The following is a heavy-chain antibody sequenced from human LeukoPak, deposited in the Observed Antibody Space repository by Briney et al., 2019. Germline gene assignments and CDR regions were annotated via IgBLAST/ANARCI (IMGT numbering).Heavy chain of an antibody. CDR3: ARKAQYNGHYPLDY. V-gene: IGHV3-23*01. CDR1: GFTFTSYS. J-gene: IGHJ4*02. CDR2: TSDRGDYT. Sequence: GGSLRFSCAASGFTFTSYSMSWVRQAPGKGLEWVSGTSDRGDYTYYADSVKGRFTISRDSSKNTLFLQMNSLRAEDTALYFCARKAQYNGHYPLDYWGQGTLVTVSS. D-gene: IGHD1-7*01.